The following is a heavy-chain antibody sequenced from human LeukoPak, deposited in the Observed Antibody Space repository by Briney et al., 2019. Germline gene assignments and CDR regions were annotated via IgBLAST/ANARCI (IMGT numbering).Heavy chain of an antibody. CDR2: ISSISYI. CDR3: AKDLRAYSSGWYGN. J-gene: IGHJ4*02. Sequence: GESLRLSCAASGFTFSSYSMNWVRQAPGKGLEWVSSISSISYIYYADSVKGRFTISRDTAKNSLYLQMNSLRAEDTALYYCAKDLRAYSSGWYGNWGQGTLVTVSS. V-gene: IGHV3-21*04. CDR1: GFTFSSYS. D-gene: IGHD6-19*01.